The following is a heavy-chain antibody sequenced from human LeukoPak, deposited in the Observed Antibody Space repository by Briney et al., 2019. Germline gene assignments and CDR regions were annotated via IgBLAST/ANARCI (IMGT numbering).Heavy chain of an antibody. CDR1: GFTFSSYG. CDR2: IRYDGSNK. J-gene: IGHJ4*02. D-gene: IGHD3-16*01. CDR3: AKDKLWGEDYFDY. Sequence: PGGSLRLSCAASGFTFSSYGMHWVRQAPGKGLEWVAFIRYDGSNKYYADSVKGRFTISRDNSKNTLYLQMNSLRAEDTAIYYCAKDKLWGEDYFDYWGQGTLVTVSS. V-gene: IGHV3-30*02.